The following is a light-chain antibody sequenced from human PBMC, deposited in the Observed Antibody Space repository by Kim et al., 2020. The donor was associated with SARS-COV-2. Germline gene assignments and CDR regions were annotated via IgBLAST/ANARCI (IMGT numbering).Light chain of an antibody. CDR1: QSVLWGSNNNNL. J-gene: IGKJ2*01. V-gene: IGKV4-1*01. Sequence: DIVMTQSPDSLAVSLGERATINCKSSQSVLWGSNNNNLLTWYQQKPGQPPKVLIFWASTRESGVPDRFSASGSGTDFTLTISSVQAEDVAVYYCLQYFKTPFTFGQGTKLEIK. CDR3: LQYFKTPFT. CDR2: WAS.